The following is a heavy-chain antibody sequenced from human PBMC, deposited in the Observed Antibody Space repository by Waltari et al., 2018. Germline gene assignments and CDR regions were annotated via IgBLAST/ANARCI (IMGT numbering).Heavy chain of an antibody. V-gene: IGHV1-2*06. CDR1: GYTFTGYY. CDR3: ARDPSAYDFWSGYSSWYFDY. D-gene: IGHD3-3*01. J-gene: IGHJ4*02. CDR2: INPNSGGT. Sequence: QVQLVQSGAEVKKPGASVKVSCKASGYTFTGYYLHWVRQAPGQGLEWMGRINPNSGGTNYAQKFQGRVTMTRDTSISTAYMELSRLRSDDTAVYYCARDPSAYDFWSGYSSWYFDYWGQGTLVTVSS.